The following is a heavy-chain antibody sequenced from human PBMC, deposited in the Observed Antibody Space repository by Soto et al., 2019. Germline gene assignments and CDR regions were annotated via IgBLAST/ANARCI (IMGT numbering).Heavy chain of an antibody. J-gene: IGHJ4*02. V-gene: IGHV1-18*01. Sequence: QVQLVQSGAEVKMPGASVKVSCKASGYSLTSYGISWVRQAPGQGLEWMGWISGHDGNTKYTQKLQGRVTVTTDTSTSTAYMDLRSLRSDETTVYYCAREYCSSASCYGPDFWGQGTLVTVSS. CDR3: AREYCSSASCYGPDF. CDR2: ISGHDGNT. D-gene: IGHD2-2*01. CDR1: GYSLTSYG.